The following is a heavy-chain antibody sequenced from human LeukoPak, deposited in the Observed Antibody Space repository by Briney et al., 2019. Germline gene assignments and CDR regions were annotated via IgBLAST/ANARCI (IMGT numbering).Heavy chain of an antibody. Sequence: SETLSLTCTVSGGSISSYYWSWIRQPAGKGLEWIGYIYYSGSTNYNPSLKSRVTISVDTSKNQFSLKLSSVTAADTAVYYCARVFHFPDYYMDVWGKGTTVTVSS. CDR2: IYYSGST. CDR1: GGSISSYY. D-gene: IGHD2-21*01. CDR3: ARVFHFPDYYMDV. J-gene: IGHJ6*03. V-gene: IGHV4-59*01.